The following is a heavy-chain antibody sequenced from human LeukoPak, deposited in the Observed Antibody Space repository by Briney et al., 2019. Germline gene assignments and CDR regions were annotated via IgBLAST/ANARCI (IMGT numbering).Heavy chain of an antibody. CDR2: IRSKAYGRTT. V-gene: IGHV3-49*04. Sequence: GGSLRLSCTASGFTFGDYAMSWVRQAPGKGLEWVGFIRSKAYGRTTEYAASVRGRFTISRDDSKSIAYLQMNSLKTEDTAVYYCTRDGEYYYDSSGYYPRLDYWGQGTLVTVSS. D-gene: IGHD3-22*01. CDR1: GFTFGDYA. CDR3: TRDGEYYYDSSGYYPRLDY. J-gene: IGHJ4*02.